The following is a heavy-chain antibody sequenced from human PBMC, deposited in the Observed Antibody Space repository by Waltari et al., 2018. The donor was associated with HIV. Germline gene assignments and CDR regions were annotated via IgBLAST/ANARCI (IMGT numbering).Heavy chain of an antibody. J-gene: IGHJ6*02. CDR1: GFTFSIFV. CDR3: ARGVHDFYYGMDV. V-gene: IGHV3-33*01. Sequence: QVQLVESGGGVVQPGRSLRLSCSVSGFTFSIFVMHWVRQAPGKGLEWVAVIWYDGSKKYYADSVKGRFTISRDNSKNTLYLQMNSLRDEDTAVYYCARGVHDFYYGMDVWGQGTSVTVSS. CDR2: IWYDGSKK.